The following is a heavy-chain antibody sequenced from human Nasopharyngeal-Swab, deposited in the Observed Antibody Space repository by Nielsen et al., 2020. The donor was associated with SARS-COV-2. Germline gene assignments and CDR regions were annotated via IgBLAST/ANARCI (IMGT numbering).Heavy chain of an antibody. CDR1: GYTFTSYG. Sequence: ASVKVSCKASGYTFTSYGISWVRQAPGQGLEWMGWISAYNGNTNYAQKLQGRVTMTTDTSISTAYMELSRLRSDDTAVYYCARDRVLQSVVILHNWFDPWGQGTLVTVSS. V-gene: IGHV1-18*01. J-gene: IGHJ5*02. CDR3: ARDRVLQSVVILHNWFDP. CDR2: ISAYNGNT. D-gene: IGHD3-22*01.